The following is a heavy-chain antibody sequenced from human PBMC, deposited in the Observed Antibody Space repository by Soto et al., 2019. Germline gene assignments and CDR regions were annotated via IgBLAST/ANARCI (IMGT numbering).Heavy chain of an antibody. D-gene: IGHD6-13*01. CDR3: ARSRIEAAGTVYH. J-gene: IGHJ5*02. V-gene: IGHV4-59*08. CDR2: IYYSGST. CDR1: GGSISSYY. Sequence: QVQLQESGPGLVKPSETLSLTCTVSGGSISSYYWSWIRQPPGKGLEWIGYIYYSGSTNYHPSLKSRVTISVDTSKNQFSLKLSSVTAADTAVYYCARSRIEAAGTVYHWGQGTLVTVSS.